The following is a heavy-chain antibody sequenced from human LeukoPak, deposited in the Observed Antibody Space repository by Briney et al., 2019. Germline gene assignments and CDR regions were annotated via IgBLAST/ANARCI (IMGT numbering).Heavy chain of an antibody. CDR2: IYYSGST. Sequence: PSETLSLTCTVSGGSISTYYGNWIRQAPGKGLEWIGYIYYSGSTNHNPSLKSRVTTSVDTSKNQLSLKLSSVTAADAAVYYCARGGSGFDYWGQGTLVTVSS. CDR1: GGSISTYY. CDR3: ARGGSGFDY. D-gene: IGHD6-19*01. V-gene: IGHV4-59*01. J-gene: IGHJ4*02.